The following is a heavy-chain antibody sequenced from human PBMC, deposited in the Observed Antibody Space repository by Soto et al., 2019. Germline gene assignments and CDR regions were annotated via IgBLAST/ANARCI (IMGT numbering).Heavy chain of an antibody. CDR3: ARDSWAVRGVNYFDY. J-gene: IGHJ4*02. CDR1: GGSISSYY. D-gene: IGHD3-10*01. Sequence: SETLSLTCTVSGGSISSYYWSWIRQPPGKGLEWIGYIYYSGSTNYNPSLKSRVTISVDTSKNQFSLKLSSVTAADTAVYYCARDSWAVRGVNYFDYWGQGTLVTVSS. V-gene: IGHV4-59*01. CDR2: IYYSGST.